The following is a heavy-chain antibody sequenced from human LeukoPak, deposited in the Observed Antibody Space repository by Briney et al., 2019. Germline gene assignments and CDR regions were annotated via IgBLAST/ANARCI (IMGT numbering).Heavy chain of an antibody. J-gene: IGHJ5*02. CDR3: AKGRYFDWLLSDNWFDP. V-gene: IGHV3-74*01. CDR2: LNADGNSI. D-gene: IGHD3-9*01. CDR1: GFTFSNYW. Sequence: PGGSLRLSCAASGFTFSNYWMHWVRHAPGKGLVWVSRLNADGNSITYADSVRGRFTISRDNAKNTLYLQMNSLRAEDTAVYYCAKGRYFDWLLSDNWFDPWGQGTLVTVSS.